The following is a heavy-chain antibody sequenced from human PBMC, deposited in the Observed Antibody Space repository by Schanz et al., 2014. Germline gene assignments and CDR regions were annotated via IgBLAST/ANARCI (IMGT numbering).Heavy chain of an antibody. D-gene: IGHD2-2*01. Sequence: QVQLVQSGAEVKKPGSSVKVSCKASRSTFSSYTINWVRQAPGQRLEWMGWINAANGNTRYSQKFQGRVTFTADKSTSTAYMELSSLRYEDTALYYCARGTMPGTFDIWGQGTMVTVSS. CDR1: RSTFSSYT. J-gene: IGHJ3*02. V-gene: IGHV1-3*01. CDR3: ARGTMPGTFDI. CDR2: INAANGNT.